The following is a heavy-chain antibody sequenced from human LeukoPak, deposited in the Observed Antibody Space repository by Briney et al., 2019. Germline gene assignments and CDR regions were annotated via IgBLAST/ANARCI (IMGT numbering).Heavy chain of an antibody. V-gene: IGHV3-66*01. D-gene: IGHD1-26*01. J-gene: IGHJ4*02. CDR2: IYSGGST. CDR3: ARGKGGSSPFDH. Sequence: GGSLRLSCVASGFTVSTDYMSWFRQAPGKGLEWVSLIYSGGSTYYADSVKGRFTISRDSSKNTLYLQMNSLRAEDTAVYYCARGKGGSSPFDHWGQGTLVTVSS. CDR1: GFTVSTDY.